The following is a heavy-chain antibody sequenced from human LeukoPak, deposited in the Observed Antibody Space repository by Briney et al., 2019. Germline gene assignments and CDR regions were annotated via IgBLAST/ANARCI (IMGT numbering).Heavy chain of an antibody. V-gene: IGHV3-7*01. D-gene: IGHD2-2*02. CDR1: GFTFSTYW. J-gene: IGHJ4*02. CDR2: MKRDGSEI. Sequence: PGGSLRLSCAASGFTFSTYWMTWVRQAPGKGLEWVANMKRDGSEIYYAGSVKGRFAISRDNAKNSLYLQMNSLRAEDTAVYYCARYTEYYFDYWGQGTLVTVSS. CDR3: ARYTEYYFDY.